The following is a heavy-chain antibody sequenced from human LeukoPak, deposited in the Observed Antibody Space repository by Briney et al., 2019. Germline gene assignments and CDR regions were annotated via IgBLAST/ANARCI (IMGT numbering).Heavy chain of an antibody. D-gene: IGHD6-19*01. CDR3: AKHRGNGWYSFDY. CDR2: LSSRGAAT. CDR1: GFTFSSYA. V-gene: IGHV3-23*01. Sequence: GGSLRLSCAASGFTFSSYAMSWVRQAPGKGLEWVSTLSSRGAATYYADSVQGRFTISRDSSKNTLYLSMNSLRAEDTAVYYCAKHRGNGWYSFDYWGQGNLVTVSS. J-gene: IGHJ4*02.